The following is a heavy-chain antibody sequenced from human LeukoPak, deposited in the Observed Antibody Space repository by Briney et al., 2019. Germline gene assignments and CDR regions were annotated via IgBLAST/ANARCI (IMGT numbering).Heavy chain of an antibody. D-gene: IGHD3-10*02. V-gene: IGHV4-39*01. Sequence: SETLSLTCTVSGDSFSYFYWGWIRQPPGKGLEWIGSIYYSGSTYYNPSLKSRVTISVDTSKNQFSLKLSSVTAADTAVYYCARQGTIFAAYFDYWGQGTLVTVSS. CDR1: GDSFSYFY. CDR2: IYYSGST. J-gene: IGHJ4*02. CDR3: ARQGTIFAAYFDY.